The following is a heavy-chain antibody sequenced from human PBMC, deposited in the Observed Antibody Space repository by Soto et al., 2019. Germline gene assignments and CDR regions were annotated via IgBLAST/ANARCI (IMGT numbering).Heavy chain of an antibody. V-gene: IGHV1-69*06. CDR3: ARSETAGHRGFDI. J-gene: IGHJ3*02. Sequence: QVQLVQSGAEMREPGSSVKVSCKAAGGTSIGYAFNGMGRAPGQGPEWMGGIIPTFGTANYIEKFRGRVTITADTSTSTAYMEVSSLTSEDTAMYFCARSETAGHRGFDIWGQGTMVTVSS. CDR1: GGTSIGYA. CDR2: IIPTFGTA. D-gene: IGHD6-19*01.